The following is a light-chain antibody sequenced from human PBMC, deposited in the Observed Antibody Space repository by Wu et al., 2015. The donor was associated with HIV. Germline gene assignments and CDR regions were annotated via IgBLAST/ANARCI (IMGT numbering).Light chain of an antibody. V-gene: IGKV3-20*01. CDR3: QQYDTSPQLT. J-gene: IGKJ4*01. Sequence: EIVLTQSPGTLSLSPGDRATLSCRASQTISSSYLSWYQQKPGQAPRLLIYGASNRASGTPDRFSGSGSGTDFTLTISRLETEDSAVYYCQQYDTSPQLTFGGGTKVEIK. CDR2: GAS. CDR1: QTISSSY.